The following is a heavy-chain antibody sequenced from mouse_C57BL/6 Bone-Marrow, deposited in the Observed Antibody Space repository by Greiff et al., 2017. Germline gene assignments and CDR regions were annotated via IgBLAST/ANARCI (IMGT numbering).Heavy chain of an antibody. CDR1: GYTFTSYW. CDR2: IHPSDSDT. Sequence: QVQLKQPGAELVKPGASVKVSCKASGYTFTSYWMHWVQQRPGQGLEWIGRIHPSDSDTNYNQKFKGQATFTVDKSSSTAYMQLSSLTSEDSADYYCANREVTTRFDYWGQGTTLTVSS. CDR3: ANREVTTRFDY. J-gene: IGHJ2*01. D-gene: IGHD2-2*01. V-gene: IGHV1-74*01.